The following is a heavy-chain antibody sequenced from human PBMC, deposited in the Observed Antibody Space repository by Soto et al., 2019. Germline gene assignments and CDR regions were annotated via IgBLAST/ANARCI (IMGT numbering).Heavy chain of an antibody. CDR3: ATVPTYCTYFRCYCYFDL. CDR2: IYHSGST. CDR1: GGSISSSNW. Sequence: QVQLQESGPGLVKPSGTLSLTCAVSGGSISSSNWWNWVRQPPGKGLEWIGEIYHSGSTNYNPSLMSRVTLPVDNPHPLLSLHLSSVTAADTAVYSCATVPTYCTYFRCYCYFDLWRRGPLVTLSS. J-gene: IGHJ2*01. V-gene: IGHV4-4*02. D-gene: IGHD2-8*01.